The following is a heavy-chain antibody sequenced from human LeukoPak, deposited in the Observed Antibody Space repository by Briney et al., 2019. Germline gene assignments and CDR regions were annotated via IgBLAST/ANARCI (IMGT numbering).Heavy chain of an antibody. D-gene: IGHD4-17*01. J-gene: IGHJ3*02. Sequence: GRSLRLSCAPSGFTFSSYWMHWVRQAPGKGLVWVSRINTDGSTITYADSVKGRFTISRDNAKNTLYLQMNSLRAEDTAVYYCARGKTTVTTDAFDIWGQGTMVTVSS. CDR2: INTDGSTI. CDR1: GFTFSSYW. V-gene: IGHV3-74*01. CDR3: ARGKTTVTTDAFDI.